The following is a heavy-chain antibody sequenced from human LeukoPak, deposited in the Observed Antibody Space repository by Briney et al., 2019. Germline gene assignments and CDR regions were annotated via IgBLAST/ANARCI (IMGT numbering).Heavy chain of an antibody. CDR1: GGSISSSSYY. D-gene: IGHD3-16*01. CDR2: IYYSGST. J-gene: IGHJ4*02. Sequence: PSETLSLTCTVSGGSISSSSYYWGWIRQPPGTGLEWIGSIYYSGSTYYNPSLKSRVTISVDTSKNQFSLKLSSVTAADTAVYYCARDHVGGGGYFDYWGQGTLVTVSS. V-gene: IGHV4-39*07. CDR3: ARDHVGGGGYFDY.